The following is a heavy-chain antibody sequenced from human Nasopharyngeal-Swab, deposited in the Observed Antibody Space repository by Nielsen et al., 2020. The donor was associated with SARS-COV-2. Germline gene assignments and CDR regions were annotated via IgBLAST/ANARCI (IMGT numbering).Heavy chain of an antibody. V-gene: IGHV1-2*06. Sequence: WVRQAPGQGLEWMGRINPNSGGTNYAQKFQGRVTMTRDTSISTAYMELSRLRSDDTAVYYCVRTEWFNLWFDPWGQGTLVTVSS. D-gene: IGHD3-3*01. CDR3: VRTEWFNLWFDP. CDR2: INPNSGGT. J-gene: IGHJ5*02.